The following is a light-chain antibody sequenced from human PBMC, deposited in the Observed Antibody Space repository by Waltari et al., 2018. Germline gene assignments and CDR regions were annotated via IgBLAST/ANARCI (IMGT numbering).Light chain of an antibody. CDR1: SSDVGGYNY. CDR3: CSYAGSYTL. J-gene: IGLJ2*01. Sequence: QSALTQPRSVSGSPGQSVTISCTGTSSDVGGYNYVSWYQQHPVKAPRLMLYDVIKRPAGVPDRFSGSKSGNTASLTISGLQAEDEADYYCCSYAGSYTLFGGGTKLTVL. CDR2: DVI. V-gene: IGLV2-11*01.